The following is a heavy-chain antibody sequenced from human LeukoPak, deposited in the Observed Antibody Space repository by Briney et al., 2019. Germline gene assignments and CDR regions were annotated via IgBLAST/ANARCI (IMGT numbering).Heavy chain of an antibody. D-gene: IGHD5-18*01. J-gene: IGHJ4*02. CDR2: INHSGST. V-gene: IGHV4-34*01. CDR3: ARVPIQLWSKGNPPFDY. CDR1: GGSFSGYY. Sequence: PSETLSLTCAVYGGSFSGYYRSWIRQPPGKGLEWIGEINHSGSTNYNPSLKSRVTISVDTSKNQFSLKLSSVTAADTAVYYCARVPIQLWSKGNPPFDYWGQGTLVTVSS.